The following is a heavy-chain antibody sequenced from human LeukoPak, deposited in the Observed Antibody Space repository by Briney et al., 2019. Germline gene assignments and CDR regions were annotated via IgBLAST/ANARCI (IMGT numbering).Heavy chain of an antibody. Sequence: GGSLRLSCAASGFTVSSNYISWVRQAPGKGLEWVSGIRVNDETYYADSVKGRFTISRDNSENTLYLQMGGLRAEDTAVYYCAKGTGDMGYYFDRWGQGTLVTVSS. J-gene: IGHJ4*02. CDR3: AKGTGDMGYYFDR. CDR1: GFTVSSNY. D-gene: IGHD7-27*01. V-gene: IGHV3-53*01. CDR2: IRVNDET.